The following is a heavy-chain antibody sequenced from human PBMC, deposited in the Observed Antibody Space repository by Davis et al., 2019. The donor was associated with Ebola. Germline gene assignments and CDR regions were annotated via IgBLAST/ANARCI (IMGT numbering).Heavy chain of an antibody. CDR3: ANSEYSGSYYYGMDV. Sequence: PGGSLRLSCAASGFTLSSYGMHWVRQAPGKGLEWVAFIRYDGSYRSYADSVKGRFAISRDNSNNTLYLLMNSLRGDDTAVYYCANSEYSGSYYYGMDVWGQGTTVTVSS. D-gene: IGHD1-26*01. V-gene: IGHV3-30*02. CDR2: IRYDGSYR. CDR1: GFTLSSYG. J-gene: IGHJ6*02.